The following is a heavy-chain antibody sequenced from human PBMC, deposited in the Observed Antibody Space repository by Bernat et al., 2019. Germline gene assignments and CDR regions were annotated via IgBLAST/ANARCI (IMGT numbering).Heavy chain of an antibody. CDR2: ISYDGSNK. J-gene: IGHJ4*02. V-gene: IGHV3-30-3*01. Sequence: QVQLVESGGGVVQPGRSLRLSCAASGFTFSSYAMHWVRQAPGKGLEWVAVISYDGSNKYYADSVKGRFTISRDNSKNTLYLQMNSLRAEDTAVYYCARPQDSSSYCSINYWGQGTLVTVSS. CDR1: GFTFSSYA. D-gene: IGHD6-13*01. CDR3: ARPQDSSSYCSINY.